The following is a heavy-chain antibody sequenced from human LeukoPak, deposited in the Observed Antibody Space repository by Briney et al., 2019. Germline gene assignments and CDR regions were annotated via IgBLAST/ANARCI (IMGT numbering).Heavy chain of an antibody. CDR1: GGSISSYY. Sequence: SETLSLTCTVSGGSISSYYWSWIRQPRGKGLEWIGYIYYSGSTNYNPSLKSRVTISVDTSKNQFSLKLSSVTAADTAVYYCARVGSSAWYSAGSWGQGTLVTVSS. D-gene: IGHD6-19*01. V-gene: IGHV4-59*01. J-gene: IGHJ5*02. CDR3: ARVGSSAWYSAGS. CDR2: IYYSGST.